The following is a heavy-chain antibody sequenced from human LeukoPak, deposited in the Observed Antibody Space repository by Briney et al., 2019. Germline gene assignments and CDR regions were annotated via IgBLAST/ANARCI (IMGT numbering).Heavy chain of an antibody. CDR1: GFTFSSYS. V-gene: IGHV3-21*01. CDR2: ISSSSSYI. J-gene: IGHJ6*04. CDR3: ARDPTRDDGVAMVRGAPYYGMDV. D-gene: IGHD3-10*01. Sequence: GGSLRLSCAASGFTFSSYSMNWVRQAPGKGLEWVSSISSSSSYIYYADSVKGRFTISRDNAKNSLYLQMNSLRAEDTAVYYCARDPTRDDGVAMVRGAPYYGMDVWGKGTTVTVSS.